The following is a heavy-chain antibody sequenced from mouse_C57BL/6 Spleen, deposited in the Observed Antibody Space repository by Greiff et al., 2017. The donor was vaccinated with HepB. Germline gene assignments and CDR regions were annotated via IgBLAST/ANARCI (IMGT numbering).Heavy chain of an antibody. CDR3: ARQPYDYFDY. V-gene: IGHV1-4*01. D-gene: IGHD2-4*01. CDR1: GYTFTSYT. Sequence: VQLQQSGAELARPGASVKMSCKASGYTFTSYTMHWVKQSPGQSLEWIGYINPSSGYTKYNQKFKDKATLTADKSSSTAYMQLSSLTSEDSAVYYCARQPYDYFDYWGQGTTLTVSS. J-gene: IGHJ2*01. CDR2: INPSSGYT.